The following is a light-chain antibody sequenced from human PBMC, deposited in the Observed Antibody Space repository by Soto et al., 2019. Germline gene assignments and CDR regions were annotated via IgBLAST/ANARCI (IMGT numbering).Light chain of an antibody. CDR1: SSDVGDYNY. CDR3: SSYAGSNNFV. Sequence: QSALTQPPSASGSPGQSVTISCTGTSSDVGDYNYVSWYQQHPGKAPKLMIYEVSKRPSGVPDRISGSKSGNTASLTVSGLQDEDEVDYYCSSYAGSNNFVFGGGTKLTVL. CDR2: EVS. J-gene: IGLJ2*01. V-gene: IGLV2-8*01.